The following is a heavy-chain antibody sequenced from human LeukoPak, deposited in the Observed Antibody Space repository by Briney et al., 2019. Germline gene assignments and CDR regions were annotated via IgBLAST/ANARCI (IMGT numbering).Heavy chain of an antibody. CDR2: IYYSGST. D-gene: IGHD3-10*01. CDR1: GGSISSYY. Sequence: SETLSLTCSVSGGSISSYYWSWIRQPPRKGLERIGYIYYSGSTNYNPSLKSRVTISVDTSKNQFSLKLSSLSAADTAVYYCARDRRGFYYGSGTSFDFWGLGTLVTVSS. V-gene: IGHV4-59*12. CDR3: ARDRRGFYYGSGTSFDF. J-gene: IGHJ4*02.